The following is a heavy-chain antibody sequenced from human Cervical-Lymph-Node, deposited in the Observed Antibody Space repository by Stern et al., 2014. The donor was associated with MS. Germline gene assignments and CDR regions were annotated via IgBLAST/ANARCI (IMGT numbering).Heavy chain of an antibody. Sequence: QVQLQESGPGLVKPSETLSLICTVSGGSISNYYWSWVRQPAGRGLEWIGRIYSSGNTNYNPSPKSRTPMSVDTSQNQFSLKLSSVTAADTAVYYCARDWGQLVPDYYYYGMDVWGQGTTVIVSS. D-gene: IGHD6-6*01. CDR2: IYSSGNT. J-gene: IGHJ6*02. CDR1: GGSISNYY. V-gene: IGHV4-4*07. CDR3: ARDWGQLVPDYYYYGMDV.